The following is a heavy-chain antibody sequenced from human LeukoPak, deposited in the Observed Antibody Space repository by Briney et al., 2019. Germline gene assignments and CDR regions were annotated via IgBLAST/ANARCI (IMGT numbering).Heavy chain of an antibody. V-gene: IGHV6-1*01. CDR2: TYYRSKWYN. D-gene: IGHD6-13*01. J-gene: IGHJ5*02. CDR1: GDSVSSNSAA. Sequence: SQTLSLTCAISGDSVSSNSAAWNWIRQSPSRGLEWLGRTYYRSKWYNDYAVSVKSRITINPDTSKNQFSLQLNSVTPEDTAVYYCARAGSSSWSRQSNWFDPWGQGTLVTVSS. CDR3: ARAGSSSWSRQSNWFDP.